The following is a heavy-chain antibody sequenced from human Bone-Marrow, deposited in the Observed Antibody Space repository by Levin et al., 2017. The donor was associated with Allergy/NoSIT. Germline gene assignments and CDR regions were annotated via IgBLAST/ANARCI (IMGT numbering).Heavy chain of an antibody. V-gene: IGHV4-59*01. CDR3: ARDRSGSYYAFEM. CDR2: MSTSGTT. D-gene: IGHD1-26*01. J-gene: IGHJ3*02. CDR1: SGSIKSYF. Sequence: SQTLSLTCTVSSGSIKSYFWSWIRQPPGKGLEWIGYMSTSGTTNYNPSLKGRVTISADASKSQFSLKLNSVTAADTAVYYCARDRSGSYYAFEMWGQGTMVTVSS.